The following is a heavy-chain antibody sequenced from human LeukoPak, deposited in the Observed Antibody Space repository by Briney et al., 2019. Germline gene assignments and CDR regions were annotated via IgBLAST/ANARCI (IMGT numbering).Heavy chain of an antibody. V-gene: IGHV4-34*01. CDR1: GGSFSGYY. CDR3: ARCLYRFGSFYFDL. D-gene: IGHD5-18*01. CDR2: INHSGST. Sequence: SETLSLTCAVYGGSFSGYYWSWIRQPPGKGLEWIGEINHSGSTNYNPSLKSRVTISVDTSKNQFSLTLTSVTAEDTAVYYCARCLYRFGSFYFDLWGQGSLVTVSS. J-gene: IGHJ4*02.